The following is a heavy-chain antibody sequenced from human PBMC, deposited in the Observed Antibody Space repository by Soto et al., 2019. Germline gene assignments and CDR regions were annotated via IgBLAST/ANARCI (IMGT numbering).Heavy chain of an antibody. CDR2: IYYTGSP. V-gene: IGHV4-39*01. D-gene: IGHD4-4*01. CDR3: ARQDDYNNY. J-gene: IGHJ4*02. Sequence: QLQLQESGPGLVKPSETLSLTCTVSGGSISSSSYSWGWIRQPPGKGLEWIGTIYYTGSPYYDPSLMSRVTISVDTSNNQFSLKLSSVTAADTAVYYCARQDDYNNYWGQGILVTVSS. CDR1: GGSISSSSYS.